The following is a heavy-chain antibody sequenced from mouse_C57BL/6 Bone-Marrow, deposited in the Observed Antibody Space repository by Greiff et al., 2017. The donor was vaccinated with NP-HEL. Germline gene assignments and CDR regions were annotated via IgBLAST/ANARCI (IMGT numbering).Heavy chain of an antibody. CDR2: ISYDGSN. Sequence: EVKLQESGPGLVKPSQSLSLTCSVTGYSITSGYYWNWIRQFPGNKLEWMGYISYDGSNNYNPSLKNRISITRDTSKNQFFLKLNSVTTEDTATYYCAFYYGNYGAMDYWGQGTSVTVSS. CDR1: GYSITSGYY. CDR3: AFYYGNYGAMDY. J-gene: IGHJ4*01. V-gene: IGHV3-6*01. D-gene: IGHD2-1*01.